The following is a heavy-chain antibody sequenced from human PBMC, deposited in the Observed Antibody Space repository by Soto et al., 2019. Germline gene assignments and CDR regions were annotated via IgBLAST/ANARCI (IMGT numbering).Heavy chain of an antibody. J-gene: IGHJ4*02. CDR1: SGSIFSSNW. V-gene: IGHV4-4*02. D-gene: IGHD3-9*01. Sequence: QVQLQESGPGLVTPSGTLSLTCAVSSGSIFSSNWWSWVRQPPGKGLEWIGGIRNNGGAANYNPSLRSRVIISVDTSKNEFSLKLFSVTAADTAVYYCASHLVMTGTRGFDHWGLGTLVTVSS. CDR3: ASHLVMTGTRGFDH. CDR2: IRNNGGAA.